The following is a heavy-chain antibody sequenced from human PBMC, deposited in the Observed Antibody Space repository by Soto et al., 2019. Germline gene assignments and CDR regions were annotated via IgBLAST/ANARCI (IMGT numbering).Heavy chain of an antibody. CDR1: GGTFSIYA. J-gene: IGHJ5*02. CDR2: IIPIFGTA. V-gene: IGHV1-69*13. D-gene: IGHD2-15*01. Sequence: GPSVKVSFKSSGGTFSIYAISWVRQAPGQGLEWMGGIIPIFGTANYAQKFPGRVTITADESTSTAYMELSSLRSEDTAVYYCERGLKARVCSGGSCADDNWFDPWRQGSLVTVTS. CDR3: ERGLKARVCSGGSCADDNWFDP.